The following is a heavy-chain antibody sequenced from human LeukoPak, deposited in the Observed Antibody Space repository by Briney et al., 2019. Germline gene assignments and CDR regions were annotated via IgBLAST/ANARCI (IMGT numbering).Heavy chain of an antibody. CDR2: INPNSDGT. Sequence: ASVKVSCKASGYTFTGYYMHWVRQAPGQGLEWMGWINPNSDGTNYAQNFQGRVTMTRDTSISTAYMELSRLRSDDTAVYFCARAATPSVYLYYYYMDVWGKGTTVTVSS. CDR1: GYTFTGYY. J-gene: IGHJ6*03. V-gene: IGHV1-2*02. CDR3: ARAATPSVYLYYYYMDV. D-gene: IGHD2-2*02.